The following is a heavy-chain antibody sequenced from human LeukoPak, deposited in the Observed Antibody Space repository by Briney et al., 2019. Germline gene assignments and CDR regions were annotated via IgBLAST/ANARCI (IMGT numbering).Heavy chain of an antibody. CDR1: GFTFSSYE. CDR3: ARGLWGSGRALDY. D-gene: IGHD6-19*01. V-gene: IGHV3-48*03. CDR2: ISSSGSTI. J-gene: IGHJ4*02. Sequence: GGSLRLSCAASGFTFSSYEMNWVRQAPGKGLEWVSYISSSGSTIYYADSVKGRFTISRDNAKNSLYLQMNSLRAEDTAVYYCARGLWGSGRALDYWGQGTLVTVSS.